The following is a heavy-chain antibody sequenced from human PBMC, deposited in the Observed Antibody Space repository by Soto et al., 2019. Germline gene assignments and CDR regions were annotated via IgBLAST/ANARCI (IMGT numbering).Heavy chain of an antibody. Sequence: GESLKISCKGSGYRFTNYWIGWVRQMPGKGLEWMGIIDPGDSDTRYSPSFQDQVTISVDKSISTAYLQWSSLKASDTAMYYCAARVGSSPLYYYGVDVWGQGTTVTVSS. D-gene: IGHD3-10*01. CDR3: AARVGSSPLYYYGVDV. CDR1: GYRFTNYW. V-gene: IGHV5-51*01. J-gene: IGHJ6*02. CDR2: IDPGDSDT.